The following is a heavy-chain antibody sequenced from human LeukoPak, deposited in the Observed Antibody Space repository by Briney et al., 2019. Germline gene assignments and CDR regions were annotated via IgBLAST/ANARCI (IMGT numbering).Heavy chain of an antibody. CDR2: INEVGTKE. Sequence: PGGSLRLSCAASGFIFSDYWMNWVRQVPGKGLEWVANINEVGTKEDYVDSVRGRFTISRDNTKNTLYLQMNSLRAEDTALYYCATLESSMARTHWGQGTLVTVSS. CDR1: GFIFSDYW. V-gene: IGHV3-7*01. D-gene: IGHD3-10*01. J-gene: IGHJ4*02. CDR3: ATLESSMARTH.